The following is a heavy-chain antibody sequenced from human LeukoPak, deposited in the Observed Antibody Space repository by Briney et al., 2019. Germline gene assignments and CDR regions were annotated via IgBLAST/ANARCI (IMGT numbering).Heavy chain of an antibody. CDR2: TNPSGGTT. CDR1: GYTFTSYG. Sequence: GASVKVSCKTSGYTFTSYGINWVRQAPGQGLEWMGITNPSGGTTSYSQKFQGRVTMTRDTSTSTVYMELSSLRSEDTAVYYCARGVLTGYYTNWFDPWGQGTLVTVSS. D-gene: IGHD3-9*01. CDR3: ARGVLTGYYTNWFDP. V-gene: IGHV1-46*01. J-gene: IGHJ5*02.